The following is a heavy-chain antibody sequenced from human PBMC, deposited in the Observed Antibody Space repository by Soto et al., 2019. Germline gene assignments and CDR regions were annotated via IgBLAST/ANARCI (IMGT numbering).Heavy chain of an antibody. J-gene: IGHJ6*02. Sequence: ASVKVSCKASGYTFTSYGISWVRQAPGQGLEWMGWISAYNGNTNYAQKLQGRVTMTTDTSTSTAYMELRSLRSEDTAVYYCASVYAGADIYYFGMPFWGQGTTVTVS. CDR2: ISAYNGNT. D-gene: IGHD6-19*01. CDR1: GYTFTSYG. V-gene: IGHV1-18*01. CDR3: ASVYAGADIYYFGMPF.